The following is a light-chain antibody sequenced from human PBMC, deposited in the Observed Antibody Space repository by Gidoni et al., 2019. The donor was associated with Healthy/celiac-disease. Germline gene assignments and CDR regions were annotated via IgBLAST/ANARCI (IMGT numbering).Light chain of an antibody. CDR1: SSDVGGYNY. V-gene: IGLV2-14*03. CDR3: SSYTSSSTLV. CDR2: DVS. J-gene: IGLJ1*01. Sequence: ALTQHASVSGSPGQSLTISCTGTSSDVGGYNYVSWYQQHPAKAPNLLIYDVSNRPSGVSNRFSGSKSCNTASLTISGLQAADEADYYCSSYTSSSTLVFGTGTKGTVL.